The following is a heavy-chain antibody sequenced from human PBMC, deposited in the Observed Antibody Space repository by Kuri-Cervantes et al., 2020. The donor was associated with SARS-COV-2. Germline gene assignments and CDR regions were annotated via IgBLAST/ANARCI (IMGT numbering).Heavy chain of an antibody. J-gene: IGHJ5*02. CDR3: ARGHIVLVPAARNWFDP. Sequence: SETLSLTCAVYGGSFSGYYWSWIRQPPGKGLEWIGEINHSGSTNYNPSLKSRVTISVDTSKNQFSLKLSSVTAADTAVYYCARGHIVLVPAARNWFDPWGQGTLVTVSS. CDR2: INHSGST. D-gene: IGHD2-2*01. CDR1: GGSFSGYY. V-gene: IGHV4-34*01.